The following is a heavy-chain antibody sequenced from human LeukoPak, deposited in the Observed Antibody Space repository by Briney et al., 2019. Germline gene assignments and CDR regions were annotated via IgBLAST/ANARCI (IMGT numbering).Heavy chain of an antibody. CDR3: ATATQPRGYFLH. CDR2: ISVNNGGT. D-gene: IGHD2-2*01. V-gene: IGHV1-18*01. CDR1: GYTFTTYS. Sequence: ASVKVSCKASGYTFTTYSLAWVRQAPGQSLEWMGWISVNNGGTNYAQSFQDRVTLTRDTSTDTAYLELRSLRSDDTAIIYCATATQPRGYFLHWGQGTLVTVSS. J-gene: IGHJ1*01.